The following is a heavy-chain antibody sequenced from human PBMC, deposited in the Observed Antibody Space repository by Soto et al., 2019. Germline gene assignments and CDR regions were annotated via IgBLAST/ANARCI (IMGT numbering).Heavy chain of an antibody. CDR1: GGSIISSSYY. CDR3: ARHYEGWFDP. Sequence: PSETLSLTCTVSGGSIISSSYYWVWIRQPPGKGLEWIGSIYYSGSTYYNSSLKSRVTISVDTSKNQFSLKLSSVTAADTAVYYCARHYEGWFDPWGQGTLVTVSS. CDR2: IYYSGST. J-gene: IGHJ5*02. D-gene: IGHD5-12*01. V-gene: IGHV4-39*01.